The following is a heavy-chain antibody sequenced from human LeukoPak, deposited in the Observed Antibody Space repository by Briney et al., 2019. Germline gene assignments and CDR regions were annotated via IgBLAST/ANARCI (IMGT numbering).Heavy chain of an antibody. J-gene: IGHJ4*02. CDR2: VSSSSSYT. Sequence: GGSLRLSCVVSGIPFSDFYMNWIRQAPRKGLEWISYVSSSSSYTDYAESVKGRFTISRDNAKSALYLEMSDLRVEDTAVYYCAAGTAADYWGQGTLVIVSS. V-gene: IGHV3-11*03. CDR1: GIPFSDFY. D-gene: IGHD6-13*01. CDR3: AAGTAADY.